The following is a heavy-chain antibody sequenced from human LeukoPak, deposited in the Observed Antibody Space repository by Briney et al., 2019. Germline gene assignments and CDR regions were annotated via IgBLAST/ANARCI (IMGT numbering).Heavy chain of an antibody. J-gene: IGHJ4*02. Sequence: GGSLRLSCAASGFTFSYYSMNWVRQAPGKGLEWVSYISSSSSTIYYADSVKGRFTISRDNAKNSLYLQMNSLRDEDTAVYYCARQIPSPGIAETGCDYWGQGTLVTVSS. D-gene: IGHD6-13*01. CDR1: GFTFSYYS. CDR3: ARQIPSPGIAETGCDY. CDR2: ISSSSSTI. V-gene: IGHV3-48*02.